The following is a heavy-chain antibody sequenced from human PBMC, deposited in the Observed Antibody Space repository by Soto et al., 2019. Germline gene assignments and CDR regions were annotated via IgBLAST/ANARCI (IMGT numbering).Heavy chain of an antibody. CDR1: GGTFSSYA. CDR2: IIPIFGTA. J-gene: IGHJ4*02. V-gene: IGHV1-69*13. Sequence: SVKVSCKASGGTFSSYAIGWVRQAPGQGLEWMGGIIPIFGTANYAQKFQGRVTITADESTSTAYMELSSLRSEDTAVYYCAIFPEIVAGTDVFDYWGQGSLVTVYS. D-gene: IGHD6-19*01. CDR3: AIFPEIVAGTDVFDY.